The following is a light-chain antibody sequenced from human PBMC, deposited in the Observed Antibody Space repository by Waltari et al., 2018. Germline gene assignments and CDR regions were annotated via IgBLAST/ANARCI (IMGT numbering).Light chain of an antibody. J-gene: IGKJ1*01. CDR3: QYSTT. CDR2: QAS. V-gene: IGKV1-5*03. CDR1: QSITTW. Sequence: DIQMTQAPTTLSASVGDGVTNTGRGSQSITTWVAWYQQRPGKGPKPLIYQASSLGSGVPSRCSGSGSGTEFTLTISSLQPDDFATYFCQYSTTFGQGTKVEI.